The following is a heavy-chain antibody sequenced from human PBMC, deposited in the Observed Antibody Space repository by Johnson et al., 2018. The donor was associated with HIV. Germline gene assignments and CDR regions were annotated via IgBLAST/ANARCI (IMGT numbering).Heavy chain of an antibody. CDR1: GFTFSSYG. CDR2: LRYDGSNK. CDR3: AKEMLATRSPHAFDI. J-gene: IGHJ3*02. D-gene: IGHD2-8*01. V-gene: IGHV3-30*02. Sequence: QVLLVESGGGVVQPGGSLRLSCAASGFTFSSYGMQWVRLAPGKGLVWVTFLRYDGSNKYYADSVKGRFTISRDNSKNTLYLQMNSLRAEDTAVYYCAKEMLATRSPHAFDIWGQGTMVTVSS.